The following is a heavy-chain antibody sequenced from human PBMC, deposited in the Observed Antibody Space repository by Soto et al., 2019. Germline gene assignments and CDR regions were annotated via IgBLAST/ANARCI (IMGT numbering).Heavy chain of an antibody. CDR3: AKDEGGGGTLGLFDY. Sequence: QVQLVESGGGAVQPGASLRLSCVASGFDFTYYAMHWVRQAPGKGLESVAVMSSDGSKIHHTDSVKGRFTISRDNSKNTLYLQMNSLRKEDTAVHFCAKDEGGGGTLGLFDYWGQGTLVSVSS. D-gene: IGHD3-16*01. V-gene: IGHV3-30*18. J-gene: IGHJ4*02. CDR1: GFDFTYYA. CDR2: MSSDGSKI.